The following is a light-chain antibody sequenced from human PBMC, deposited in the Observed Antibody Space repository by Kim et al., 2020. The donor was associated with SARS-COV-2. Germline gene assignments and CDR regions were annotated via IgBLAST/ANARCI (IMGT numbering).Light chain of an antibody. CDR3: ATWDTSLTVGV. J-gene: IGLJ3*02. V-gene: IGLV1-51*01. CDR2: DNN. CDR1: RSNIGSNP. Sequence: QAVLTQPPSVSAAPGQKVTIPCSGSRSNIGSNPVSWYQQFPGTAPKLITYDNNKRPSGIPDRFSSSKSGTSATLGITGLRTGDEAHYYCATWDTSLTVGVFGGGTKVTVL.